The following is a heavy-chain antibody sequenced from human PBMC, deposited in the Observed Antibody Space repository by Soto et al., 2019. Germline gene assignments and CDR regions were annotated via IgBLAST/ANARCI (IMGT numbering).Heavy chain of an antibody. J-gene: IGHJ4*02. CDR2: INPNSGGT. D-gene: IGHD6-19*01. Sequence: ASVKVACKASGYTFTGYYMHWVRQAPGQGLEWMGWINPNSGGTNYAQKFQGWVTMTRDTSISTAYMELSRLRSDDTVVYYCARDPGSGWSDFDYWGQGTLATVSS. CDR3: ARDPGSGWSDFDY. CDR1: GYTFTGYY. V-gene: IGHV1-2*04.